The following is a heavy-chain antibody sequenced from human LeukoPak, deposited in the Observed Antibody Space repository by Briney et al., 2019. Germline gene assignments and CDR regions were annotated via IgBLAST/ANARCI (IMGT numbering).Heavy chain of an antibody. V-gene: IGHV4-34*01. CDR3: ARGDGYNYVVDY. CDR2: INHSGST. CDR1: GGSFSGYY. D-gene: IGHD5-24*01. J-gene: IGHJ4*02. Sequence: SETLSLTCAVYGGSFSGYYWSWIRQPPGKGLEWIGEINHSGSTNYNPSLKSRVTISVDTSKNQFSLKLSSVTAADTAVYYCARGDGYNYVVDYWGQGTLVTVSS.